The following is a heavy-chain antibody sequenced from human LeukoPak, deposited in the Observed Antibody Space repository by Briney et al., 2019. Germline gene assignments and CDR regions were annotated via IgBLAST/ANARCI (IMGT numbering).Heavy chain of an antibody. CDR1: GYTFTGYY. V-gene: IGHV1-2*02. CDR2: SNPNSGDA. D-gene: IGHD2-8*01. J-gene: IGHJ3*02. CDR3: ARDRGVLDAFNI. Sequence: ASVKVSCKASGYTFTGYYMHWVRQAPGQGLEWMGWSNPNSGDANYAQKLQTRVTMTRDTSISTVYMELSRLRSDDTAVYFCARDRGVLDAFNIWGQGTMVTVSS.